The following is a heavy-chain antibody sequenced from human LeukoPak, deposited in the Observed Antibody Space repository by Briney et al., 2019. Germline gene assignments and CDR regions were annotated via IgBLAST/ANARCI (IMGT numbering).Heavy chain of an antibody. Sequence: SETLSLTCAVYGGSFSGYYWSWIRQPPGKGLEWIGEINHSGSTNYNPSLKSRVTISVDTSKNQFSLKLSSVTAADTAVYYCASDSSGYYTDAFDIWGQGTMVTVSS. CDR1: GGSFSGYY. V-gene: IGHV4-34*01. J-gene: IGHJ3*02. D-gene: IGHD3-22*01. CDR2: INHSGST. CDR3: ASDSSGYYTDAFDI.